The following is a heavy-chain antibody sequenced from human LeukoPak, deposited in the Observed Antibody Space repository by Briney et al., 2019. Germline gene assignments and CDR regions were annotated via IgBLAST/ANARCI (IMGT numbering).Heavy chain of an antibody. CDR1: GFTFSNYA. D-gene: IGHD2-2*01. J-gene: IGHJ4*02. V-gene: IGHV3-23*01. Sequence: GGSLRLSCAASGFTFSNYAMSWVRQAPGEGLEWVSAISGSGGSTYYADSVKGRFTISRDNSRNTLYLQMNSLGAEDTAVYYCAKGDRVKVIVPGAETYWGQGTLVTVSS. CDR3: AKGDRVKVIVPGAETY. CDR2: ISGSGGST.